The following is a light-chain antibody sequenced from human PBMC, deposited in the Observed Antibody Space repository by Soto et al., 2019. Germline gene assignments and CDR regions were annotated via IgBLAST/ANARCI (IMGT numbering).Light chain of an antibody. CDR1: SSNIGAGYD. J-gene: IGLJ2*01. Sequence: QSVLTQPPSVSGAPGQRVTISCTGSSSNIGAGYDVHWYQQLPGTAPKLLIYGNSNRPSGVPDRFSGSKPGTSASLAITGLQAEDEADYYCQSYDSSRSGVVFGGGTQLTVL. CDR3: QSYDSSRSGVV. V-gene: IGLV1-40*01. CDR2: GNS.